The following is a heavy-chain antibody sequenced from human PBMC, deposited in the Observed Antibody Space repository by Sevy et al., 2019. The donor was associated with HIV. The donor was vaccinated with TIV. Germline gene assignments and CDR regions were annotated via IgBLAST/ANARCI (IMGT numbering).Heavy chain of an antibody. CDR1: GFTFSTYG. D-gene: IGHD3-3*01. CDR2: VWSDGGYK. V-gene: IGHV3-33*01. Sequence: GGSLRLSCAASGFTFSTYGMHWVRQAPGKGLEWVAAVWSDGGYKYNEASGMGRFTVSRDNSKNPLYLQMNSLSGEDTAVYYCASGGLYRSGYYTNTNFDDCGQGTLVTVSS. CDR3: ASGGLYRSGYYTNTNFDD. J-gene: IGHJ4*02.